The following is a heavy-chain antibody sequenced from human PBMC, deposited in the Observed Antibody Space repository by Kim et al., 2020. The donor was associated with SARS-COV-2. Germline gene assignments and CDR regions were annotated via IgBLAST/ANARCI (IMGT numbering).Heavy chain of an antibody. Sequence: GGSLRLSCAASGFTFSNYWMDWVRQAPGKGPVWVSRINTDGTTTFYADSVKGRFTISRDNARSTLYLQATSLRVEDTAANYCTRGPYCGQGTLVTVS. CDR3: TRGPY. V-gene: IGHV3-74*01. CDR1: GFTFSNYW. J-gene: IGHJ4*02. CDR2: INTDGTTT.